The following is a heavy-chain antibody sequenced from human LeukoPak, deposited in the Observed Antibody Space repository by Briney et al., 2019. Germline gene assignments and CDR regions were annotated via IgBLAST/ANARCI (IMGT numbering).Heavy chain of an antibody. Sequence: GGSLRLSCAASGFTFSSYSMNWVRQAPGKGLEWVSGINWNGGSTGYADSVKGRFTISRDNAKNSLYLQMNSPRAEDTALYYCARDSYGDYSAFDYWGQGTLVTVSS. CDR1: GFTFSSYS. D-gene: IGHD4-17*01. J-gene: IGHJ4*02. CDR2: INWNGGST. V-gene: IGHV3-20*04. CDR3: ARDSYGDYSAFDY.